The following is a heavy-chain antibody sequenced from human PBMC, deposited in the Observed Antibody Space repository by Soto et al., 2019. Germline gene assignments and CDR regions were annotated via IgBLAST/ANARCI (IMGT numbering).Heavy chain of an antibody. Sequence: EVQLVESGGGLVQPGGSLRLSCAASGFAFSKYWMSWLRQAPGKGLEWVANIHQDGNEKYYVDSMKGRFTVSRDNAKKALYLQMNSLRAEDTAVYYCASAPLGVVLGSQWFDPWGQGTLVTVSS. D-gene: IGHD3-3*01. J-gene: IGHJ5*02. CDR3: ASAPLGVVLGSQWFDP. CDR1: GFAFSKYW. CDR2: IHQDGNEK. V-gene: IGHV3-7*01.